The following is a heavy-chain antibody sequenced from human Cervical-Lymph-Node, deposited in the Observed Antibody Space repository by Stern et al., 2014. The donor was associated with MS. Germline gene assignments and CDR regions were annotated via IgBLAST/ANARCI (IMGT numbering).Heavy chain of an antibody. Sequence: QVQLVESGGGVVQPGRSLRLSCAASGFSFSTYVMHWVRQAPGKGLEWVAVIYFDGNNKFYADSVKGRFTISRDNSKNTLYLQMNSLSAEDTAVYYCARDVGKWVPYYYMEYWGQGTLVTVSS. CDR2: IYFDGNNK. D-gene: IGHD1-1*01. V-gene: IGHV3-33*01. J-gene: IGHJ4*02. CDR3: ARDVGKWVPYYYMEY. CDR1: GFSFSTYV.